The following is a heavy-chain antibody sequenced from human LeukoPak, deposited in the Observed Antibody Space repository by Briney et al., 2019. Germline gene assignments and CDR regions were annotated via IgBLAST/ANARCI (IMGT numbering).Heavy chain of an antibody. Sequence: SETLSLTCTVSGGSISSSSYYWGWIRQPPGKGLEWIGSIYYSGSTYYNASLKSRVTISVDTSKNQFSLKLSSVTAADTAVYYCARLLVGTLYYFDYWGQGTLVTVSS. V-gene: IGHV4-39*01. CDR2: IYYSGST. CDR1: GGSISSSSYY. J-gene: IGHJ4*02. CDR3: ARLLVGTLYYFDY. D-gene: IGHD2-21*02.